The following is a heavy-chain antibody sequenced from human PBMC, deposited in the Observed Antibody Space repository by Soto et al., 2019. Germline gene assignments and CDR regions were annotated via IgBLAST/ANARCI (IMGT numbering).Heavy chain of an antibody. CDR3: GKVLVGATGHTDSDS. D-gene: IGHD2-15*01. V-gene: IGHV4-39*01. CDR2: IDYNGVT. J-gene: IGHJ4*02. CDR1: GGSIYRSGYY. Sequence: PSETLSLTCTVSGGSIYRSGYYWGWIRQPPGRGLEWIGNIDYNGVTYSNPSLKSRVTISRDTSKSQSSLKLTSVTAADTALYYCGKVLVGATGHTDSDSWGPGTLVTVSA.